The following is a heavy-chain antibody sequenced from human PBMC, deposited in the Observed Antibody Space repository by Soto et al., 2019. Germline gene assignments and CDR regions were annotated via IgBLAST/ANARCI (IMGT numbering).Heavy chain of an antibody. CDR3: ASYSGSYLNWFDP. CDR1: GGSISSGGYS. D-gene: IGHD1-26*01. V-gene: IGHV4-30-2*01. CDR2: IYHSGST. J-gene: IGHJ5*02. Sequence: PSETLSLTCAVSGGSISSGGYSWSWIRQPPGKGLEWIGYIYHSGSTYYNPSLKSRVTISVDRSKNQFSLKLSSVTAADTAVYYCASYSGSYLNWFDPWGQGTLVTVSS.